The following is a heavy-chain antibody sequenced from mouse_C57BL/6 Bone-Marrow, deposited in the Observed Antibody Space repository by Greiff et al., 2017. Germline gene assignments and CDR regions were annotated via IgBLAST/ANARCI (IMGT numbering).Heavy chain of an antibody. CDR2: IYPRSGNT. J-gene: IGHJ2*01. CDR1: GYTFTSSG. CDR3: ARGWGGGY. D-gene: IGHD1-1*02. V-gene: IGHV1-81*01. Sequence: QVQLQQSGAELARPGASVKLSCKASGYTFTSSGISWVKQRTGQGLEWIGEIYPRSGNTYYNEKFKGKATLTADKSSSTAYMELRSLTSEDSAVYFCARGWGGGYWGQGTTLTVSS.